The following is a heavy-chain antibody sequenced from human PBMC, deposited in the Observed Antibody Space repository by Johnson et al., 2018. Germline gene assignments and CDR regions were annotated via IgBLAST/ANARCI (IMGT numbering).Heavy chain of an antibody. V-gene: IGHV3-72*01. CDR2: TRNKANSYTT. CDR3: ARHYASKDITGYHDHRYYLYMDV. D-gene: IGHD2-15*01. J-gene: IGHJ6*03. CDR1: GFTFSDHY. Sequence: VQLLESGGGLVQPGGSLRLSCAASGFTFSDHYMDWVRQAPGKGLEWVGRTRNKANSYTTEYAASVKGRFTISRDDSKNSLYLQMNSLKIEDTAVYFCARHYASKDITGYHDHRYYLYMDVWGKGTTVIVSS.